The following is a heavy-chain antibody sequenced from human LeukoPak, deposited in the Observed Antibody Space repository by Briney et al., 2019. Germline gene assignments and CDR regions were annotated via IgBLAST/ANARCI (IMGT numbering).Heavy chain of an antibody. D-gene: IGHD5-24*01. CDR1: GYTFTSYG. Sequence: ASVKVSCKASGYTFTSYGISWVRQAPGQGLEWMGWFSAYNGNTKYAQKLQGRVTMTTDTSTRTAYMELRSLRSDDTAVYYCARDLRAFRDGYKNPNYYLDYWGQGTLVTVSS. CDR3: ARDLRAFRDGYKNPNYYLDY. V-gene: IGHV1-18*01. CDR2: FSAYNGNT. J-gene: IGHJ4*02.